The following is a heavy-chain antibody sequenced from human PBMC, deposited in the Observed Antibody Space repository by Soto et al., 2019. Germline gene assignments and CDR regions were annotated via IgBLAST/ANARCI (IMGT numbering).Heavy chain of an antibody. Sequence: SETLSLTCTVSGGSISSSSYYWGWIRQPPGKGLEWIGSIYYSGSTYYNPSLKSRVTISVDTSKNQFSLKLSSVTAADTAVYYCASFKGATRNYYYYYGMDVWGQGTTVTVSS. CDR3: ASFKGATRNYYYYYGMDV. D-gene: IGHD1-26*01. CDR2: IYYSGST. CDR1: GGSISSSSYY. J-gene: IGHJ6*02. V-gene: IGHV4-39*01.